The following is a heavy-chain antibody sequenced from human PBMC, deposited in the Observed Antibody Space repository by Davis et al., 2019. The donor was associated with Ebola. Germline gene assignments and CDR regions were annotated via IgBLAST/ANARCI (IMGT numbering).Heavy chain of an antibody. CDR3: ASLRRSITGFDDGYDI. D-gene: IGHD3-9*01. J-gene: IGHJ3*02. CDR1: GNSFTSHW. CDR2: IYTGDSDT. Sequence: GGSLRLSCKDSGNSFTSHWIGWVRQMPGKGLDWMGIIYTGDSDTRYSPSFRGQVTISADKSMKTAFLQWSSLKASDSGMYYCASLRRSITGFDDGYDIWGQGTMVTVSS. V-gene: IGHV5-51*01.